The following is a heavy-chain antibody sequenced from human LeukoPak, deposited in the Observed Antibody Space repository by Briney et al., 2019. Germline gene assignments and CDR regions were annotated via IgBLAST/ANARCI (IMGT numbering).Heavy chain of an antibody. D-gene: IGHD3-10*01. CDR3: AGTYYYGSGSRPTEFDH. CDR2: IYPGDSDT. CDR1: GYSFTSYW. Sequence: GESLKISCKGSGYSFTSYWIGWVRQMPGKGLEWMGIIYPGDSDTRYSPSFQGQVTISADKSISTAYLQWSSLKASDTAMYYCAGTYYYGSGSRPTEFDHWGQGTLVTVSS. V-gene: IGHV5-51*01. J-gene: IGHJ4*02.